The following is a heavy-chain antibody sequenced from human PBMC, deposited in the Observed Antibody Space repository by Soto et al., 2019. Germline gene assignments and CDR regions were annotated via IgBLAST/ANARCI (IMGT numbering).Heavy chain of an antibody. CDR1: GFTFSSYG. CDR3: AKDRNYDFWSGYYLHWFDP. J-gene: IGHJ5*02. V-gene: IGHV3-30*18. CDR2: ISYDGSNK. Sequence: QLGGSLRLSCAASGFTFSSYGMHWVRQAPGKGLEWVAVISYDGSNKYYADSVKGRFTISRDNSKNTLYLQMNSLRAEDTAVYYCAKDRNYDFWSGYYLHWFDPWGQGTLVTVSS. D-gene: IGHD3-3*01.